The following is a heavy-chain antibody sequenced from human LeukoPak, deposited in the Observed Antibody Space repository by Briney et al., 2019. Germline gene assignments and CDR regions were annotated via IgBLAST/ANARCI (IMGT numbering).Heavy chain of an antibody. D-gene: IGHD3-10*01. Sequence: PSETLSLTCTVSSGSISTYYWSWIRQPPGKGLEWIGYIYYSGSSNYNPSLKSRVTISVDTSKNLFSLKLNSVSAADTAVYYCARSRGLHSAVYFDYWGQGTLVTVSS. CDR2: IYYSGSS. J-gene: IGHJ4*02. V-gene: IGHV4-59*01. CDR3: ARSRGLHSAVYFDY. CDR1: SGSISTYY.